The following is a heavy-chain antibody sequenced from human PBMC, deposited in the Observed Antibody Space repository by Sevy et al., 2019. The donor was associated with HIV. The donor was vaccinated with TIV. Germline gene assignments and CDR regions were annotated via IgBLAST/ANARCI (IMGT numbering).Heavy chain of an antibody. CDR1: GYTFTGYY. V-gene: IGHV1-2*02. J-gene: IGHJ6*02. CDR3: ARVITMVRGANYGMDV. CDR2: INPNSGGT. D-gene: IGHD3-10*01. Sequence: ASVKVSCKASGYTFTGYYMNWVRQAPGQGLEWMGWINPNSGGTNYAQKFQGRVTMTRDTSISTAYMELSRLRSDDTTVSYCARVITMVRGANYGMDVWGQGTTVTVSS.